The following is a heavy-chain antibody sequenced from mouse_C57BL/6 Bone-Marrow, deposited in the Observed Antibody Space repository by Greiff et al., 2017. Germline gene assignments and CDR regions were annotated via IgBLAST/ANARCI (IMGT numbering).Heavy chain of an antibody. Sequence: EVKLMESGGDLVKPGGSLELSCAASGFTFSSYGMSWVRQTPDKRLEWVATISSGGSYTYYPDSVKGRFTISRDNAKNTLYLQMSSLKSEDTAMYYCARRDDYAWFAYWGQGTLVTVSA. CDR3: ARRDDYAWFAY. CDR1: GFTFSSYG. V-gene: IGHV5-6*02. CDR2: ISSGGSYT. D-gene: IGHD2-4*01. J-gene: IGHJ3*01.